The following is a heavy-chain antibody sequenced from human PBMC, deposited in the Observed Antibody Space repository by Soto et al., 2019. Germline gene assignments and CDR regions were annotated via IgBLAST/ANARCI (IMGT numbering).Heavy chain of an antibody. CDR2: ISSSSSYI. Sequence: EVQLVESGGGLVKPGGSLRLSCAASGFTFSIYSMNWVRQAPGKGLEWVSSISSSSSYIYYADSVKGRFTISRDNAKNSLYLQMNSLRAEDTAVYYCAREYGDYEDDAFDIWGQGTMVTVSS. D-gene: IGHD4-17*01. V-gene: IGHV3-21*01. CDR3: AREYGDYEDDAFDI. J-gene: IGHJ3*02. CDR1: GFTFSIYS.